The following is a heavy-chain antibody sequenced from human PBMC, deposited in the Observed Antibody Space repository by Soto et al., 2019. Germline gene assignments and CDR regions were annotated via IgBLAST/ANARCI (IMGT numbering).Heavy chain of an antibody. CDR3: AKLRDFVVLPAGILDY. Sequence: EVQLLESGGGLVQPGGSLRLTCAASGFTFSSYGISWIRLSPGKGLEWVSVISGGGDTTYYTPSVKGRFNISRDDFRNTLYLQMNSLSTEDTAIYYCAKLRDFVVLPAGILDYWGPGTLVTVSS. V-gene: IGHV3-23*01. J-gene: IGHJ4*02. CDR1: GFTFSSYG. D-gene: IGHD2-8*01. CDR2: ISGGGDTT.